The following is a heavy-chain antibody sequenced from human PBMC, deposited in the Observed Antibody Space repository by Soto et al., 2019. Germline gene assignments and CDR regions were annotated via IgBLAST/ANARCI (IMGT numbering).Heavy chain of an antibody. CDR1: GFAIVDYV. Sequence: GGSLRPSSAVSGFAIVDYVIDWVRQAPVKGLELVSSSSGTGRSAFYADSVKGRFTIFSDNSQIMGYLQLVDLRGEDTAIYYSARGRTYSISLYYFAHRGQGALVTVSS. CDR3: ARGRTYSISLYYFAH. V-gene: IGHV3-23*01. CDR2: SSGTGRSA. J-gene: IGHJ4*02. D-gene: IGHD6-6*01.